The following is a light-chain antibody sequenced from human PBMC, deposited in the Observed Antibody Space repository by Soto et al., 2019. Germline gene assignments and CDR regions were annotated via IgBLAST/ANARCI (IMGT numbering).Light chain of an antibody. CDR3: AAWDESPNVPV. V-gene: IGLV1-44*01. CDR2: SNN. Sequence: SVVTQPPSASGTPGQRGTTSCSGSNSNIGRNTVNWYQQLPGAAPNLLIYSNNQRPSGVPDRFSGSKSGTSASLAISGLQSEDEADYYCAAWDESPNVPVFGGGTKVTVL. CDR1: NSNIGRNT. J-gene: IGLJ3*02.